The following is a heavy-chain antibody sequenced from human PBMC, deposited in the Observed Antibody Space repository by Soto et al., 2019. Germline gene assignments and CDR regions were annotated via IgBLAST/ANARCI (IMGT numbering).Heavy chain of an antibody. CDR2: IYWNDDK. CDR1: GFSLSTSGVG. D-gene: IGHD3-22*01. J-gene: IGHJ4*02. CDR3: ANGPLYFHSGYPDY. Sequence: QITLKESGPTLVKPTQTLTLTCTFSGFSLSTSGVGVSWIRQPPGQAMEWLALIYWNDDKRYSPSLKTRLTTTKDTSKNQVVLTMTNVDPVDTATYHCANGPLYFHSGYPDYWGQGTLVTVSS. V-gene: IGHV2-5*01.